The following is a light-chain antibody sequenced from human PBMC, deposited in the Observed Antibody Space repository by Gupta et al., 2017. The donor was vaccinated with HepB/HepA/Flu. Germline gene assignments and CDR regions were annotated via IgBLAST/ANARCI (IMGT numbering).Light chain of an antibody. V-gene: IGKV1-39*01. CDR3: QQCYSTPST. CDR2: AAS. CDR1: QSISSY. J-gene: IGKJ4*01. Sequence: DIQMTQSPSSLSASVGDRVTITCRASQSISSYLNWYQQKPGKAPKLLIYAASSLQSGVPSRFSGSGSGTDFTLTISSLQPEDFATDYCQQCYSTPSTFGGGTKVEIK.